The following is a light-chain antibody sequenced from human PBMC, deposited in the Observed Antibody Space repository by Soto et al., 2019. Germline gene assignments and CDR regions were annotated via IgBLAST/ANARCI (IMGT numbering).Light chain of an antibody. CDR1: SSDVGGYNY. CDR2: DVT. Sequence: QSALTLPASVSGSPGQSITISCTGTSSDVGGYNYVSWYQHHPGKAPKLMIYDVTNRPSGVSNRFSGSKSGNTASLTISGLQAEDEADYYCTSYTTSSPYLVFGAGTTLTVL. V-gene: IGLV2-14*03. J-gene: IGLJ3*02. CDR3: TSYTTSSPYLV.